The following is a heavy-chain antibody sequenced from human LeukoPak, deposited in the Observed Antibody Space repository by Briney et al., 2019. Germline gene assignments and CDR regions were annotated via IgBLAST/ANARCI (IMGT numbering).Heavy chain of an antibody. CDR2: ISWNSGSI. D-gene: IGHD6-13*01. Sequence: PGGSLRLSCAASGFTFDDYAMHWVRQAPGKGLEWVSGISWNSGSIGYADSVKGRFTISRDNAKNSLYLQMNSLRDEDTAVYYCARDQSSAAAGTFDAFDIWGQGTMVTVSS. CDR1: GFTFDDYA. CDR3: ARDQSSAAAGTFDAFDI. V-gene: IGHV3-9*01. J-gene: IGHJ3*02.